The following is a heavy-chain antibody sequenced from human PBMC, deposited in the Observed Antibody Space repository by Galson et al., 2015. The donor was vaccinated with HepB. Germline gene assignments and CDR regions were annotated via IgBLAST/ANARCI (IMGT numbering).Heavy chain of an antibody. CDR2: ISTYNANT. CDR3: ARDLSVVARCGGY. Sequence: SVKVSCKASGYTFVNYGISWVRQAPGQGLEWMGWISTYNANTNYAQKFQGRVTMTTDTSTSTAYMELRSLRSDDTATHYCARDLSVVARCGGYWGQGTLVTVSS. D-gene: IGHD6-6*01. J-gene: IGHJ4*02. CDR1: GYTFVNYG. V-gene: IGHV1-18*01.